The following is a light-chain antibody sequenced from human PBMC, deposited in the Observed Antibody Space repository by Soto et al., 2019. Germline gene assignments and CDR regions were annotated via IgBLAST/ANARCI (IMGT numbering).Light chain of an antibody. V-gene: IGLV2-14*01. CDR2: EVS. CDR3: SSYTTIKTVV. Sequence: QSALTQPASVTGSPGQSITISCTGTTSDVGGYDRVSWFQHHPGKAPKLIIFEVSNRPSGISDRFSGFKSANTAYLTISGVQPEDEADYHCSSYTTIKTVVFGGGTKVTVL. CDR1: TSDVGGYDR. J-gene: IGLJ2*01.